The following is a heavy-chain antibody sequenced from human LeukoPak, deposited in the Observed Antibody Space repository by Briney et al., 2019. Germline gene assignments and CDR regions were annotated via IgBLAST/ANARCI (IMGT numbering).Heavy chain of an antibody. J-gene: IGHJ4*02. V-gene: IGHV1-2*06. D-gene: IGHD5-18*01. CDR3: ARSGYSYGYGD. CDR1: GYTFTGYY. Sequence: ASVTVSCKASGYTFTGYYMHWVRQAPGQGLEWMGRVNPNSGGTNYAQKFQGRVTMTRDTSISAAYMELSRLRSDDTAVYYCARSGYSYGYGDWGQGTLVTVSS. CDR2: VNPNSGGT.